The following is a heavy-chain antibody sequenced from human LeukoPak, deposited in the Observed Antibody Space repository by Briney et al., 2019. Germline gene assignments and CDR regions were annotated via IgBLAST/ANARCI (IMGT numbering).Heavy chain of an antibody. CDR3: AREGSPYTSGWYFDY. V-gene: IGHV3-21*01. CDR1: GFTFSSYS. Sequence: DPGGSLRLSCAASGFTFSSYSMNWVRQAPGKGLEWVSSISSSSSYIYYADSVKGRFTISRDNVKNSLYLQMNSLRAEDTALYYCAREGSPYTSGWYFDYWGQGTLVTVSS. CDR2: ISSSSSYI. D-gene: IGHD6-19*01. J-gene: IGHJ4*02.